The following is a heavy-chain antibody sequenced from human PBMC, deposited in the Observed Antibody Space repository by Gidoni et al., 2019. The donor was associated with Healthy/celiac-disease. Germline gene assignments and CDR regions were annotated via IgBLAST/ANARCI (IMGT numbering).Heavy chain of an antibody. CDR2: VSYDGSNK. J-gene: IGHJ6*02. Sequence: QVQLVESGGGVVQPGRSLRLSCAAYGFTFRSHGIHWVRQAPGKGLEWVAVVSYDGSNKYYADSVKGRFTISRDNAKNTLYLQMNSLRAEDTAVYYCAKVYRAVAHYYYAMDVWGQGTTVTVSS. D-gene: IGHD6-19*01. CDR3: AKVYRAVAHYYYAMDV. V-gene: IGHV3-30*18. CDR1: GFTFRSHG.